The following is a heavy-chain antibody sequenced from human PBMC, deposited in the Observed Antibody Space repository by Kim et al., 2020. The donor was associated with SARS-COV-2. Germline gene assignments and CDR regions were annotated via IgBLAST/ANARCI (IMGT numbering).Heavy chain of an antibody. CDR2: IIPIFGTA. D-gene: IGHD3-10*01. J-gene: IGHJ4*02. CDR3: ARFGAGLLWFGESEYYFDY. CDR1: GGTFSSYA. V-gene: IGHV1-69*13. Sequence: SVKVSCKASGGTFSSYAISWVRQAPGQGLEWMGGIIPIFGTANYAQKFQGRVTITADESTSTAYMELSSLRSEDTAVYYCARFGAGLLWFGESEYYFDYWGQGTLVTVSS.